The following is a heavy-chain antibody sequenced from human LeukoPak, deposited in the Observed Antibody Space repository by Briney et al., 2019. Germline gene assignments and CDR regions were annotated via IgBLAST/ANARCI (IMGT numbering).Heavy chain of an antibody. J-gene: IGHJ5*02. Sequence: ASVKVSCKASGYTFTSYGISWVRQAPGQGLEWMGWISAYNGNTNYAQKLQGRVTMTTDTSTSTAYMELRSLRSDDTAVYYCARDREFRRSAPSWFDPWGQGTLVTVSS. D-gene: IGHD3-3*01. CDR2: ISAYNGNT. V-gene: IGHV1-18*01. CDR1: GYTFTSYG. CDR3: ARDREFRRSAPSWFDP.